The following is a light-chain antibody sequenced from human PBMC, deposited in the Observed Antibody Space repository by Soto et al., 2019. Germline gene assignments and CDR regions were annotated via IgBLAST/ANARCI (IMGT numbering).Light chain of an antibody. CDR1: PSISNR. J-gene: IGKJ1*01. V-gene: IGKV1-5*01. CDR3: QQYNSYPWT. Sequence: DIQMTQSPSPLSASAGDVVTITCRASPSISNRSACYQQKTGEAPKYLIYDASTWDSGTPARFSGSGSGTEFTLSIRRLQPDDFATYYCQQYNSYPWTFGQGTKVEI. CDR2: DAS.